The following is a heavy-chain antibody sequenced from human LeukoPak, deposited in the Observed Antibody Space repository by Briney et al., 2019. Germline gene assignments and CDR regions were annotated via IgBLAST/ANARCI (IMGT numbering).Heavy chain of an antibody. J-gene: IGHJ4*02. D-gene: IGHD3-10*01. CDR2: INPSGGST. CDR1: GYAFTNYF. V-gene: IGHV1-46*01. Sequence: ASVKVSCKASGYAFTNYFMHWVRQAPGQGLEWMGIINPSGGSTTYAQKFQGRVTMTGDTSTNTVYMELSSLTSEDTAVYYCARLGAYLRSFDYWGQGTLVTVSS. CDR3: ARLGAYLRSFDY.